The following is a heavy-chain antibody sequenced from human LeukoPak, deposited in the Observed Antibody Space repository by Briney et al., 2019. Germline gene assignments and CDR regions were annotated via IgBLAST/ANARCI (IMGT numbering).Heavy chain of an antibody. CDR1: GLTFDDYA. CDR2: ISWNSGSI. CDR3: ARDWQTRSGWSNF. J-gene: IGHJ4*02. D-gene: IGHD6-19*01. V-gene: IGHV3-9*01. Sequence: PGGSLRLSCAASGLTFDDYAMHWVRQAPGKGLEWVSGISWNSGSIGYADSVKGRFTISRDNAKNSLFLQMNSLRAEDTAVYYCARDWQTRSGWSNFWGQGILVTVSS.